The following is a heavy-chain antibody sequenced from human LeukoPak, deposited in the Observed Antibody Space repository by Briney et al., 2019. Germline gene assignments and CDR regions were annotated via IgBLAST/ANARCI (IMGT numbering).Heavy chain of an antibody. CDR3: ARAFTIFGVVILSSGMDI. D-gene: IGHD3-3*01. Sequence: ASVKVSCKASGYTFTSYGISWVRQAPGQGLEWMGWISAYNGNTNYAQKLQGRVTMTTDTSTSTAYMELRSLRPDDTAVYYCARAFTIFGVVILSSGMDIWGQGTTVTVSS. CDR2: ISAYNGNT. V-gene: IGHV1-18*01. J-gene: IGHJ6*02. CDR1: GYTFTSYG.